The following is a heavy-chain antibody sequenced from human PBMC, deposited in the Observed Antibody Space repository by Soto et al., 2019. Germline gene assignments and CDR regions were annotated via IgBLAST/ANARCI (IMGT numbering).Heavy chain of an antibody. CDR2: ISAYNGNT. CDR3: ARDSLNYGDYVSNWFDP. Sequence: GASVKVSCKASGYTFTSYGISWVRQAPGQGLEWMGWISAYNGNTNYAQKLQGRVTMTTDTSTSTAYMELRSLRSDDTAVYYCARDSLNYGDYVSNWFDPWGQGTLVTVSS. D-gene: IGHD4-17*01. V-gene: IGHV1-18*01. J-gene: IGHJ5*02. CDR1: GYTFTSYG.